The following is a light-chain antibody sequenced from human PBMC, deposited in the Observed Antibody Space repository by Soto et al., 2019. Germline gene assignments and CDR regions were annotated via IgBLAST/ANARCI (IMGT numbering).Light chain of an antibody. CDR3: QQYGSSPYT. V-gene: IGKV3-15*01. Sequence: EIVVTQSPATLSVSPGERVTLSCRASQSVSSSLAWYQQRPGQAPRLLIYDTSTRAPGIAARFSGSGSGTEFTLTISSLQSEDVAVYYCQQYGSSPYTFGQGTKLEIK. CDR1: QSVSSS. J-gene: IGKJ2*01. CDR2: DTS.